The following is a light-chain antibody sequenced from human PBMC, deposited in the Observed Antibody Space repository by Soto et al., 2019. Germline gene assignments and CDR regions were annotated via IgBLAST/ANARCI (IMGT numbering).Light chain of an antibody. CDR1: QTFSNSF. CDR3: QQCGSSST. V-gene: IGKV3-20*01. CDR2: GAS. J-gene: IGKJ5*01. Sequence: EIVLTQSPGTLSLSPGERSTLSCRAIQTFSNSFLSWFQQIPGQAPRLLIYGASMRATGIPDRFSGSGSGTDFTLTISRLEPEDFAVYYCQQCGSSSTFGQGTRLEIK.